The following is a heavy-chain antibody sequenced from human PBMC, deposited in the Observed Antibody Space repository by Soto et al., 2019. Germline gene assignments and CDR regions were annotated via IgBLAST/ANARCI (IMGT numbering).Heavy chain of an antibody. Sequence: SETLSLTCTVSGASISSTPYYWGWIRQTPGKGLEWIGSIHYGGSTYYNPSVRSRVNISVDKSSSQFSLRLSSLTAADTAVYYCXRHLHWPSGVCPYYFDYWGQGTLVTVSS. CDR3: XRHLHWPSGVCPYYFDY. D-gene: IGHD2-8*01. V-gene: IGHV4-39*01. J-gene: IGHJ4*02. CDR1: GASISSTPYY. CDR2: IHYGGST.